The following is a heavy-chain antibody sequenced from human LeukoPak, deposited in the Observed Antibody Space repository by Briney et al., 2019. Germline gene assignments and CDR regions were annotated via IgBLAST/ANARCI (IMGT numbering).Heavy chain of an antibody. CDR2: ISSSGSTI. J-gene: IGHJ5*02. D-gene: IGHD3-22*01. V-gene: IGHV3-48*03. CDR1: GFTFSSYE. Sequence: GGSLRLSCAASGFTFSSYEMNWVRQAPGKGLEWVSYISSSGSTIYYADSVKGRFTISRDNAKNSLYLQMNSLRAEDTAVYYCARQDYYDSSPFDPWGQGTLVTVSS. CDR3: ARQDYYDSSPFDP.